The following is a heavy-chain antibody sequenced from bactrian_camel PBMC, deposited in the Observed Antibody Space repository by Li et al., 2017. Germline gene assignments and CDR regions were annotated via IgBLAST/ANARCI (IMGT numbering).Heavy chain of an antibody. CDR1: AHAYSSYC. CDR3: AAGSTVATLDSGY. V-gene: IGHV3-3*01. CDR2: IWTGGGTT. J-gene: IGHJ6*01. D-gene: IGHD4*01. Sequence: HVQLVESGGGSVQAGESLRLSCAASAHAYSSYCLGWFRQAPGKEREGVAAIWTGGGTTYYSDSVKGRFTVSRDNAKNTVYLRMNNLQPEDTGIYYCAAGSTVATLDSGYWGVGTQVTVS.